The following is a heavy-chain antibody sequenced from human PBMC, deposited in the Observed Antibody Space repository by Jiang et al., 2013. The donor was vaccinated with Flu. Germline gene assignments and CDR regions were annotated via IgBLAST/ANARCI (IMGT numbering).Heavy chain of an antibody. Sequence: KPTQTLTLTCTFSGFSLSTSGVGVGWIRQPPGKALEWLALIYWDDDKRYSPSLKSRLTITKDTSKNQVVLTMTNMDPVDTATYYCAHGYSSSWYGGLTWGGLYFDYWGQGTLVTVSS. CDR3: AHGYSSSWYGGLTWGGLYFDY. V-gene: IGHV2-5*02. J-gene: IGHJ4*02. CDR2: IYWDDDK. CDR1: GFSLSTSGVG. D-gene: IGHD6-13*01.